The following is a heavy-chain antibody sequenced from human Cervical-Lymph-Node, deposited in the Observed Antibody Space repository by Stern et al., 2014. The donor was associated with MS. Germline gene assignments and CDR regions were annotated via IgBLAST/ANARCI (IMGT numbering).Heavy chain of an antibody. J-gene: IGHJ6*02. V-gene: IGHV3-30*04. D-gene: IGHD6-6*01. CDR2: ISSDGSNR. CDR1: GFTFSIYA. CDR3: AREQLGLFAYYGLDI. Sequence: QVQLVESGGGVVQPGRSLRLSCTGSGFTFSIYAIHWVRQAPGKGLEWVAVISSDGSNRYYADSVQGRFTISRDNSKNTVFLQMNSLRADDTAMFYCAREQLGLFAYYGLDIWGQGTTVTVSS.